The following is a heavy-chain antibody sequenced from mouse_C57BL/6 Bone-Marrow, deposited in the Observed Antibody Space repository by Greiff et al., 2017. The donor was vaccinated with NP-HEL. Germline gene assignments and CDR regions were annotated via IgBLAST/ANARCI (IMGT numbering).Heavy chain of an antibody. D-gene: IGHD1-1*01. Sequence: QVQLQQPGAELVKPGASAKLSCKASGYTFTSYWMQWVKQRPGQGLEWIGEIDPSDSYTNYNQKFKGKATLTVDTSSSTAYMQLSSLTSEDSAVYYCARGDYYGSSYGYFDVWGTGTTVTVSS. CDR2: IDPSDSYT. J-gene: IGHJ1*03. V-gene: IGHV1-50*01. CDR1: GYTFTSYW. CDR3: ARGDYYGSSYGYFDV.